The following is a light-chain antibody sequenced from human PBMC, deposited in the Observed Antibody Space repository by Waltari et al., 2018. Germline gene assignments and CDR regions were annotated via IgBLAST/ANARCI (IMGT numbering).Light chain of an antibody. J-gene: IGLJ2*01. CDR3: CSYAGTDTVII. V-gene: IGLV2-23*02. CDR2: EVI. CDR1: SSDVGTYNF. Sequence: QSALTQPASVSGSPGQSITISCTGTSSDVGTYNFVSWYQQHPGKAPKLMIYEVIKRPSGVSKRFSGSKSGNTASLTISGLQDEDEADYYCCSYAGTDTVIIFGGGTKVTVL.